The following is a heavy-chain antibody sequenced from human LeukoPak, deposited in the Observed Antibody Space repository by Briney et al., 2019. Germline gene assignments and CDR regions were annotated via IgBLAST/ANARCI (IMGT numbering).Heavy chain of an antibody. J-gene: IGHJ4*02. D-gene: IGHD6-19*01. Sequence: ASVKVSCKASGYTFTGYYMHWVRQAPGQGLEWMGRINPNSGGTNYAQKFQGRITMTRDTSISTAYMELSRLRSDDTAVYYCARVFREVAGTRGYYFDYWGQGTLVTVSS. CDR3: ARVFREVAGTRGYYFDY. CDR2: INPNSGGT. V-gene: IGHV1-2*06. CDR1: GYTFTGYY.